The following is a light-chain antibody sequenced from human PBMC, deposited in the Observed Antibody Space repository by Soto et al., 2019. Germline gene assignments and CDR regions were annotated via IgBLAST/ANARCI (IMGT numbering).Light chain of an antibody. J-gene: IGKJ2*01. CDR1: QTISSN. Sequence: EIVMTQSPATLSVSPGERATLSCRASQTISSNLAWYQQKPGQAPRLLIHGASTRAAGVPARFSGSGSGTEFTLTITSLQSEDFAVYYCQQYHNWPPQYTFGQGNQLQIK. V-gene: IGKV3-15*01. CDR3: QQYHNWPPQYT. CDR2: GAS.